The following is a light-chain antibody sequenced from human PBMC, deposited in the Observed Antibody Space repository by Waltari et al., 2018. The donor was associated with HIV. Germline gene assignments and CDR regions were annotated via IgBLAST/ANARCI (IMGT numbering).Light chain of an antibody. V-gene: IGKV1-5*03. J-gene: IGKJ2*01. CDR2: KAS. CDR1: QNIGNW. CDR3: QQYYNFPVT. Sequence: DIQMTQSPSTLSASIGARVSFTCRASQNIGNWLAWYQQKPGKAPNLLISKASNLESGVPANFSGSGSGTHFTLTISGLRPDDFASYYCQQYYNFPVTFGQGTKL.